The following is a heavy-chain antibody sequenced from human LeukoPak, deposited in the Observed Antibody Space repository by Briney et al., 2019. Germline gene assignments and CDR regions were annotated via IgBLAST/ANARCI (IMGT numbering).Heavy chain of an antibody. Sequence: GAALRHSCAPSGFTFWIITMSSVSQTPGGRLEWGSDISGSGGSTYHANSVKCRFTISRDNSKNTLYLQMNSLRAEDTAVYYCAKDYEEPIALDAFDIWGQGTMVTVSS. CDR3: AKDYEEPIALDAFDI. J-gene: IGHJ3*02. V-gene: IGHV3-23*01. CDR1: GFTFWIIT. D-gene: IGHD3-3*01. CDR2: ISGSGGST.